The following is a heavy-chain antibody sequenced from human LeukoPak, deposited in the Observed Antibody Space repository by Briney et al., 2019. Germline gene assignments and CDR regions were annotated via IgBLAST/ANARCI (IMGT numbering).Heavy chain of an antibody. CDR2: IYYSGST. Sequence: SQTLSLTCTVYGGSISSGGYYWSWIRQHPGKGLEWIGYIYYSGSTYYNPSLKSRVTISVDTSKNQFSLKLSSVTAADTAVYYCARDYGYSSSWSRYNWFDPWGQGTLVTVSS. D-gene: IGHD6-13*01. CDR3: ARDYGYSSSWSRYNWFDP. J-gene: IGHJ5*02. CDR1: GGSISSGGYY. V-gene: IGHV4-31*03.